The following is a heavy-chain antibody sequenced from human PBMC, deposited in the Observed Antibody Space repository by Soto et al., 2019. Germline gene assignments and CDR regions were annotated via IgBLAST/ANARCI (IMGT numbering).Heavy chain of an antibody. CDR2: ISSSSSYI. V-gene: IGHV3-21*01. Sequence: PGGSLRLSCAASGFTFSSYSMNWVRQAPGKGLEWVSSISSSSSYIYYADSVKGRFTISRDNAKNSLYLQMNSLRAEDTAVYYCAALFEDIVVVPAAIAYYYGMDVRGQGTTVTVSS. CDR3: AALFEDIVVVPAAIAYYYGMDV. D-gene: IGHD2-2*02. CDR1: GFTFSSYS. J-gene: IGHJ6*02.